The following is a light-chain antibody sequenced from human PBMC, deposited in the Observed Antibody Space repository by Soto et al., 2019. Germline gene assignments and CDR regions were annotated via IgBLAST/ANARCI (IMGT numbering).Light chain of an antibody. CDR1: SSDIGGYIY. Sequence: QSGLTQPASVSGSPGQSITISCTGTSSDIGGYIYVSWYQQHPGKAPKLMIFEVSNRPSGVSNRFSGSKSGDTASLTISGLQAEDGADYYCTSYTSSSTVLFGGGTKLTVL. V-gene: IGLV2-14*01. J-gene: IGLJ2*01. CDR2: EVS. CDR3: TSYTSSSTVL.